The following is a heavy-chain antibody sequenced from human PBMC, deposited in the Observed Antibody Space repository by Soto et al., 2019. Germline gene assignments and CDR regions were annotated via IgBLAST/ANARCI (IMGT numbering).Heavy chain of an antibody. CDR3: ARCQYYYDSRGIQNDY. Sequence: QVQLQESGPGLVKPSQTLSLTCTVSGGSISSGGYYWSWIRQHPGKGLEWIGYIYYSGSTDYNPSLKSRVTISVDTSKKQFSLKLSSVTAADTAVYYCARCQYYYDSRGIQNDYWGQGTLVTVSS. CDR1: GGSISSGGYY. V-gene: IGHV4-31*03. CDR2: IYYSGST. J-gene: IGHJ4*02. D-gene: IGHD3-22*01.